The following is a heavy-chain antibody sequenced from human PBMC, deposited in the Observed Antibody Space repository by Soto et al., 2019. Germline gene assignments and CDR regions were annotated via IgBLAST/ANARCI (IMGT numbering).Heavy chain of an antibody. V-gene: IGHV1-69*01. CDR2: ISPFFGTT. J-gene: IGHJ4*02. CDR3: AREVVTETTWGSFDS. D-gene: IGHD2-21*02. Sequence: QVHLVQSGADGRKSGSSVRVSCTASGGGTLSNDASSWVRQAPGQGLEWLGRISPFFGTTDYSQSFQGRLTMTADASTGTVYMDLRSLKSDDTAVYSCAREVVTETTWGSFDSWGQGTLVTVSS. CDR1: GGGTLSNDA.